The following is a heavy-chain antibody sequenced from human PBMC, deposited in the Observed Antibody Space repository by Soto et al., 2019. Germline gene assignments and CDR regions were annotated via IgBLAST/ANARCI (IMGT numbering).Heavy chain of an antibody. CDR3: ARVLPPFDP. V-gene: IGHV1-18*01. CDR1: GYTFTSYG. Sequence: QVQLVQSGADVKKPGASGKVSCKASGYTFTSYGISWVRQAPGQGREWMGWINAYNGNTNYAQKLQGRVTMTTDTYTSTAYMARRSLRSDDTAVYYCARVLPPFDPWGQGTLVTVSS. CDR2: INAYNGNT. J-gene: IGHJ5*02.